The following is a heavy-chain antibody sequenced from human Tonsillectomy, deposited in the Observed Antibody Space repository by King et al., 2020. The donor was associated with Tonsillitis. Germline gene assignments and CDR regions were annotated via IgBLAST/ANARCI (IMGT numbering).Heavy chain of an antibody. CDR3: ARERIYYSYMDV. D-gene: IGHD2-15*01. V-gene: IGHV3-48*01. J-gene: IGHJ6*03. CDR2: ISSSSSTI. Sequence: VQLVESGGGLVQPGGSLRLSCAASGFTFSSYSMNWVRQAPGKGLEWVAYISSSSSTIYYADSMKGRFTISRDSATNSLFLQMNSRSAEDTAVYYCARERIYYSYMDVWGKGTTVTVSS. CDR1: GFTFSSYS.